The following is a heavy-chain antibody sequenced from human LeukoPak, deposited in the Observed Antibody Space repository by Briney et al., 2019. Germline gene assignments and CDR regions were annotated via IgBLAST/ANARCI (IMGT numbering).Heavy chain of an antibody. J-gene: IGHJ4*02. CDR1: GCSFTSYW. Sequence: GESLKISCKGSGCSFTSYWIGWVRQMPGKGLEWMGIIYPGDSDTRYSPSFQGQVTISADKSISTAYLQWSSLKTSDTAMYYCARPGYSGCDGFDYWGQGTLVTVSS. CDR3: ARPGYSGCDGFDY. D-gene: IGHD5-12*01. CDR2: IYPGDSDT. V-gene: IGHV5-51*01.